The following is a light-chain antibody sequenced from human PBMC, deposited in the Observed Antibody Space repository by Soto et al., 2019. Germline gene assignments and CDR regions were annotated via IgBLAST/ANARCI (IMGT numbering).Light chain of an antibody. J-gene: IGKJ4*01. CDR2: AAS. CDR3: QQLWTYPLT. V-gene: IGKV1-9*01. Sequence: DTQLTQSPSFLSASVGDRVTIACRASQDVSRSVGWYQQKPGTAPKLLISAASTLNSGVPSRFSGSGSGTDLTLTISSLQPEDFATYYCQQLWTYPLTFGGGTKVDIK. CDR1: QDVSRS.